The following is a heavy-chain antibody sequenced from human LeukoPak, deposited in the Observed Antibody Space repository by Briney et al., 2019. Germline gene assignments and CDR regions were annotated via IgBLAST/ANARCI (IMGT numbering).Heavy chain of an antibody. D-gene: IGHD6-13*01. CDR1: GYSFTSCW. J-gene: IGHJ4*02. V-gene: IGHV5-51*01. CDR2: IYPGDSDT. Sequence: GESLKISCKGSGYSFTSCWIGWVRQMPGKGLEWMGIIYPGDSDTRYSPSFQGQVTISADKSISTAYLQWSSLKASDTAMYYCARRIAAAGYYFDYWGQGTLVTVSS. CDR3: ARRIAAAGYYFDY.